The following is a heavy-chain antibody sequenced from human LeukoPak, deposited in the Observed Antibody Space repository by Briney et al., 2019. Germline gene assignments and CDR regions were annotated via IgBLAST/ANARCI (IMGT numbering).Heavy chain of an antibody. CDR2: IYYSGST. Sequence: SETLSLTCTVSGVSISSYYWSWIRQPPGKGLEWIGYIYYSGSTNYNPSLKSRVTISVDTSKNQFSLKLSSVTAADTAVYYCARGLNRGDAFDIWGQGTMDTVSS. CDR1: GVSISSYY. J-gene: IGHJ3*02. CDR3: ARGLNRGDAFDI. D-gene: IGHD3-16*01. V-gene: IGHV4-59*01.